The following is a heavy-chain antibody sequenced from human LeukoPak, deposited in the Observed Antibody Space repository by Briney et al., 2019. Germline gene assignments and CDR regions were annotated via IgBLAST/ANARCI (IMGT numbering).Heavy chain of an antibody. CDR3: ARMTGDWGLAFDI. V-gene: IGHV3-74*01. CDR2: INSDGSST. CDR1: GFTFSNYW. D-gene: IGHD7-27*01. Sequence: GSLRLSCAASGFTFSNYWMSWVRQAPGKGLVWVSRINSDGSSTSYADSVKDRFTISRDNAKNTLYLQMNSLRAEDTAVYYCARMTGDWGLAFDIWGQGTMVIVSS. J-gene: IGHJ3*02.